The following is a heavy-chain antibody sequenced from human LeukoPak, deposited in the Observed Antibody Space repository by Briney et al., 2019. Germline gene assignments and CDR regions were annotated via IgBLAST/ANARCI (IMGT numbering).Heavy chain of an antibody. Sequence: GASVKVSCKASGYTFTGQFIHWLRQAPGRGLEWMGWIDPPSGVPHYAQKFQDTVTMTRDTSIGTAYMEVRRLKSDDTAVYYCARSGFCTGFYLDFWGQGTLISVSS. J-gene: IGHJ4*02. V-gene: IGHV1-2*02. CDR3: ARSGFCTGFYLDF. D-gene: IGHD2-8*02. CDR2: IDPPSGVP. CDR1: GYTFTGQF.